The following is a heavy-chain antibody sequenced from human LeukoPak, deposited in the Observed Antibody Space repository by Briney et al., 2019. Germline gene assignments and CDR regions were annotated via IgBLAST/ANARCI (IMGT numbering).Heavy chain of an antibody. V-gene: IGHV3-23*01. CDR3: AKGIDSTGCYPFDY. Sequence: SGGSLRLSCAASGFIFNNYAMSWVRQAPGKGLEWVSAISESGGETYHADSVKGRFTISRDTSKSTLYLQLNSLRAEDTAIYYCAKGIDSTGCYPFDYWGQGTLVTVSS. J-gene: IGHJ4*02. D-gene: IGHD3-22*01. CDR2: ISESGGET. CDR1: GFIFNNYA.